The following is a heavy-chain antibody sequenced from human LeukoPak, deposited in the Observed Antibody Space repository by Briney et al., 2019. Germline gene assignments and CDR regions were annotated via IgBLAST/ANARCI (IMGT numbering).Heavy chain of an antibody. CDR2: LSGSGGST. D-gene: IGHD6-6*01. J-gene: IGHJ5*02. V-gene: IGHV3-23*01. CDR1: GFTFSSFA. CDR3: AKGRIAARPDWFDP. Sequence: GGSLRLSCAASGFTFSSFAMSWVRQAPGKGLEWVSALSGSGGSTYYADSVKGRFTISRDNSKTTLYLQMNSLRAEETAVYYCAKGRIAARPDWFDPWGQGTLVTVSS.